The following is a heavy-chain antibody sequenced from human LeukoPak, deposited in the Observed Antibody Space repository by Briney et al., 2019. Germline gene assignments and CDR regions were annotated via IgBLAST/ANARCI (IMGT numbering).Heavy chain of an antibody. J-gene: IGHJ4*02. CDR2: IRSKAYGWTT. D-gene: IGHD3-9*01. V-gene: IGHV3-49*04. CDR3: TRSVGYYDILTGYP. Sequence: GGSLRLSCTASGFTFGDYAMSWVRQAPGKGVEWVGFIRSKAYGWTTEYAASVKGRFTISRDDSKSIAYLQMNSLKTEDTAVYYCTRSVGYYDILTGYPWGQGTLVTVSS. CDR1: GFTFGDYA.